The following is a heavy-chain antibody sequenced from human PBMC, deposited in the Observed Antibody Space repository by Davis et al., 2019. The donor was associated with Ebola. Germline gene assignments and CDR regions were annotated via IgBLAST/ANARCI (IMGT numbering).Heavy chain of an antibody. CDR3: VQGTTSCHV. D-gene: IGHD2-2*01. Sequence: PGGSLRLSCAASGFTFSNYAMTWVRQTAGKGLECVAAISMRGDSTDYADSVKGRFTISRDNSNNMLYLQMNNLRVEDTALYYCVQGTTSCHVWGQGTLVTVSS. CDR2: ISMRGDST. V-gene: IGHV3-23*01. CDR1: GFTFSNYA. J-gene: IGHJ4*02.